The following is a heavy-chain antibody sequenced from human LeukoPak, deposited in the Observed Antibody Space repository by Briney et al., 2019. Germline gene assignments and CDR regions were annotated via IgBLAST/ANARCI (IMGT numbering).Heavy chain of an antibody. CDR2: IIPIFGTA. V-gene: IGHV1-69*13. D-gene: IGHD5-18*01. Sequence: SVKVSCKASGGTFSSYAISWVRQAPGQGLEWMGGIIPIFGTANYAQKFQGRVTITADESTSTAYMELSSLRSEDTAVYYCARRGYSYGYDDYWGQGTLVTVSS. CDR3: ARRGYSYGYDDY. CDR1: GGTFSSYA. J-gene: IGHJ4*02.